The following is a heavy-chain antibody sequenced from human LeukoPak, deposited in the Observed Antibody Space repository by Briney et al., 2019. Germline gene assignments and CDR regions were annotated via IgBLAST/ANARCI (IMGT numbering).Heavy chain of an antibody. J-gene: IGHJ6*02. Sequence: ASVKVSCKASGGTFSSYAISWVRQAPGQGLEWMGRIIPILGIANYAQKFQGRVTITADKSTSTAYMELSSLRSEDTAVYYCARVPAAGPYYYYYYGMDVWGQGTTVTVSS. CDR3: ARVPAAGPYYYYYYGMDV. CDR1: GGTFSSYA. CDR2: IIPILGIA. D-gene: IGHD6-13*01. V-gene: IGHV1-69*04.